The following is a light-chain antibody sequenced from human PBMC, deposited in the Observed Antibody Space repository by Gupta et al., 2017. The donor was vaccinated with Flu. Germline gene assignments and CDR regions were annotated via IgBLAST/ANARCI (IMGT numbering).Light chain of an antibody. Sequence: SSELPQPPSVSVSPGQTARIHCSGDSFPKQYAYWYQQKPGQAPVLVIYKDTERPSGIPERFSGSSSGTTVTLTISGVRAEEEADYYCQSAETRGTAFYVFGTGTKVTVL. CDR1: SFPKQY. V-gene: IGLV3-25*02. J-gene: IGLJ1*01. CDR3: QSAETRGTAFYV. CDR2: KDT.